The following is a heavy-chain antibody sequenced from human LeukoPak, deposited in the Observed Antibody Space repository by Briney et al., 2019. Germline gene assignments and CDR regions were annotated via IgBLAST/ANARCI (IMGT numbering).Heavy chain of an antibody. D-gene: IGHD3-22*01. CDR1: GFTFSSYA. Sequence: GGSLRLSCAASGFTFSSYAMRWVRQAPGKGLEWVAVISYDGSHKYYADSVKGRFTISRDNSKNTLYLQMNNLRPEDTAIYYCTKEVHYDDSDSYFYYMDVWGKGTTVTVSS. CDR3: TKEVHYDDSDSYFYYMDV. CDR2: ISYDGSHK. V-gene: IGHV3-30*04. J-gene: IGHJ6*03.